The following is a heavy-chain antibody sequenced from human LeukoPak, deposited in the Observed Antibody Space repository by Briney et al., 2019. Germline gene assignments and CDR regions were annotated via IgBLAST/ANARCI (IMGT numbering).Heavy chain of an antibody. CDR3: AKAGEYCSSTSCYGWFDP. CDR1: GFTFSYFY. D-gene: IGHD2-2*01. J-gene: IGHJ5*02. CDR2: ISGSGGST. V-gene: IGHV3-23*01. Sequence: GGSLRLSCAASGFTFSYFYMSWTRQAPGKGLEWVSAISGSGGSTYYTDSVKGRFTISRDNSKNTLYLQMNSLRAEDTAVYYCAKAGEYCSSTSCYGWFDPWGQGTLVTVSS.